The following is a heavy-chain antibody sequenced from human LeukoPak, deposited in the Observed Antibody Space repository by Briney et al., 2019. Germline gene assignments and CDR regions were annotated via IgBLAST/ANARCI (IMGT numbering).Heavy chain of an antibody. D-gene: IGHD4-17*01. CDR3: ARGAPDYAYDFDY. CDR2: IYYSGST. J-gene: IGHJ4*02. CDR1: GGSISSYY. Sequence: SETLSLTCTVSGGSISSYYWSWIRQPPGKGLEWIGYIYYSGSTNYNPSLKSRVTISVDTSKNQFSLKLSSVTAADTAVYYCARGAPDYAYDFDYWGQGTLVTVSS. V-gene: IGHV4-59*01.